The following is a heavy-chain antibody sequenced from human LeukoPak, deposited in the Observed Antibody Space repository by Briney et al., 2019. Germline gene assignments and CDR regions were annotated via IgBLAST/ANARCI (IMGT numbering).Heavy chain of an antibody. CDR1: GYTFTSYG. CDR3: AREIHYYDSSGPDY. CDR2: ISAYNGNT. Sequence: ASVKVSCKASGYTFTSYGISWVRQAPGQGLEWMGWISAYNGNTNYAQKLQGRVTMTTDTSTSTAYMELRSLRSDDTAVYYCAREIHYYDSSGPDYWGQGTLVTVPS. V-gene: IGHV1-18*01. D-gene: IGHD3-22*01. J-gene: IGHJ4*02.